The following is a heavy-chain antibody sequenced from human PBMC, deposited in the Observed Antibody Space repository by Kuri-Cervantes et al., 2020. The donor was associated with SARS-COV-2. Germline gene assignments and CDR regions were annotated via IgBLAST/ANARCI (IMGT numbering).Heavy chain of an antibody. Sequence: SETLSLTCTVSGGSISSYYWSWIRQPPGKGLERIGYIYYSGSTNYNPSLKSRVTISVDTSKNQFSLKLSSVTAADTAVYYCARVSANYYDSSGYITTALSYFDYWGQGTLVTVSS. D-gene: IGHD3-22*01. CDR1: GGSISSYY. J-gene: IGHJ4*02. CDR3: ARVSANYYDSSGYITTALSYFDY. CDR2: IYYSGST. V-gene: IGHV4-59*01.